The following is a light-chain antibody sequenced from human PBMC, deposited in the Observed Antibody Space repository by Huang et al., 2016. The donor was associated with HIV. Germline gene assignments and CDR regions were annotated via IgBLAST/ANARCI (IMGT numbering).Light chain of an antibody. Sequence: DIQLTQSPSAMSASVGDRDSITCRASQGIANYLAWFQQKPGGAPKRLIYAASSLQSVVPSRFIGRGSGTKFTLTISSLQPEDFATYYCLQHHGYPRTFGQGTKV. CDR3: LQHHGYPRT. J-gene: IGKJ1*01. CDR2: AAS. CDR1: QGIANY. V-gene: IGKV1-17*03.